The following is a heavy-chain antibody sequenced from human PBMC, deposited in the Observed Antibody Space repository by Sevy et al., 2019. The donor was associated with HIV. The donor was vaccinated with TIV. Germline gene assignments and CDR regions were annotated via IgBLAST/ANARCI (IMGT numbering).Heavy chain of an antibody. CDR1: GFTFSDYY. CDR3: ARDGLDFWSGRYYYYGMDV. V-gene: IGHV3-11*01. Sequence: GGFLRLSCAASGFTFSDYYMSCIRQAPGKGLEWVSYISSSGSTIYYADSVKGRFTISRDNAKNSLYLQMNSLRAEDTAVYYCARDGLDFWSGRYYYYGMDVWGQGTTVTVSS. D-gene: IGHD3-3*01. J-gene: IGHJ6*02. CDR2: ISSSGSTI.